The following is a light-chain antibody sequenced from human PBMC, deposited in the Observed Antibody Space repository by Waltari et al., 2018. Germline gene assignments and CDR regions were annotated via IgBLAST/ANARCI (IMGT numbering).Light chain of an antibody. CDR1: SANIGSHT. V-gene: IGLV1-44*01. Sequence: QSVLTQPPSASGTPGQRVTISCSVGSANIGSHTVFWYQQLPGSAPKLLIYANTKRPSGVPDRFSASKSGSSASLAITGLQSEDEADYYCAAWDDSLSGLNWLFGGGTKLTVL. CDR2: ANT. J-gene: IGLJ3*02. CDR3: AAWDDSLSGLNWL.